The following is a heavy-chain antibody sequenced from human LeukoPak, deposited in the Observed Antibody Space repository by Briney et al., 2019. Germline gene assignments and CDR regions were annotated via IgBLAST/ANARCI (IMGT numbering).Heavy chain of an antibody. Sequence: SETLSLTCTVSGGSISSGSYYWAWIRQPPGKGLEWIGSVYYSGSTYYNPSLQSRLTISVDTSKTQFSLKLSSVTAEDTAVYYCTRLFSTSWCFDSWGQGTLVTVSS. J-gene: IGHJ4*02. CDR2: VYYSGST. CDR3: TRLFSTSWCFDS. D-gene: IGHD6-13*01. V-gene: IGHV4-39*01. CDR1: GGSISSGSYY.